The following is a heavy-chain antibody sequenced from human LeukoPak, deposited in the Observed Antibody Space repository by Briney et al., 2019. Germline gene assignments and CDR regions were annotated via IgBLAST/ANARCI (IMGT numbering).Heavy chain of an antibody. J-gene: IGHJ4*02. CDR1: GYTFTSYY. CDR3: ARSDGILTGYTKRPVYFDY. D-gene: IGHD3-9*01. CDR2: INPGGGST. V-gene: IGHV1-46*01. Sequence: ASVKVSCKASGYTFTSYYMHWVRQAPGQGLEWMGIINPGGGSTSYAQKLQGRVTMTTDTSTSTAYMELRSLRSDDTAVYYCARSDGILTGYTKRPVYFDYWGQGTLVTVSS.